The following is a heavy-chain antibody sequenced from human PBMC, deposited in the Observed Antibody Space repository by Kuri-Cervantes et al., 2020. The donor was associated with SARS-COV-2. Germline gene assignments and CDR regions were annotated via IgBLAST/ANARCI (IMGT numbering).Heavy chain of an antibody. J-gene: IGHJ6*02. CDR1: GFPFRSYA. CDR2: ISYDGSNK. CDR3: ARDKVQLERPRYDYYYYDMDV. D-gene: IGHD1-1*01. Sequence: SLNIPCPASGFPFRSYAMHWVRQAPGKGLEWVAVISYDGSNKYYADSVKGRFTISRDNSKNTLYLQMNSLRAEDTAVYYCARDKVQLERPRYDYYYYDMDVWGQGTTVTVSS. V-gene: IGHV3-30-3*01.